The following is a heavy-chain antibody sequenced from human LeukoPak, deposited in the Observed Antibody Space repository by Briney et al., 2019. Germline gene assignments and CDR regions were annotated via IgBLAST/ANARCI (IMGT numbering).Heavy chain of an antibody. CDR2: ISGSGGST. Sequence: PGGSLRLSCAASGFTFSSYAMSWVRQAPGKGLEWVSAISGSGGSTYYADSVKGRFTISRDNSKSTLYLQMDSLGPEDTALYYCAKDGAYNSHFDYWGQGTLVTVSS. V-gene: IGHV3-23*01. CDR1: GFTFSSYA. CDR3: AKDGAYNSHFDY. D-gene: IGHD1-20*01. J-gene: IGHJ4*02.